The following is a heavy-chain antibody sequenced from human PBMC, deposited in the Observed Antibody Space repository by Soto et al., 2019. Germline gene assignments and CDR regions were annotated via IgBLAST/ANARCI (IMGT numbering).Heavy chain of an antibody. CDR1: GYTLTSHH. CDR2: INPANGVA. V-gene: IGHV1-46*01. Sequence: QVHLVQSGAEVKKTGASMKVSCTASGYTLTSHHVHWVRQAPGRRLEWMGSINPANGVAQYTARFQGRVIMTIDTSTSTVYMELRGLTSEDTAIFYCARGGGVGLDGSAAFDIWGQGTMVTVSS. J-gene: IGHJ3*02. CDR3: ARGGGVGLDGSAAFDI. D-gene: IGHD1-1*01.